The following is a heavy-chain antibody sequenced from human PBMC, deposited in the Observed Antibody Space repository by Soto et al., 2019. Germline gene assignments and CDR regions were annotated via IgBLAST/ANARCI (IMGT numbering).Heavy chain of an antibody. V-gene: IGHV3-48*01. CDR1: GFTFSGYS. Sequence: GGSLRLSCAASGFTFSGYSMNWVRQAPGKGLQWVSYISSSSNIIHYADSVKGRFTISRDNAKNTLYLQMNSLRAEDTAVYYCAKINPLYSGSYYNVDYWGQGTLVTVSS. CDR3: AKINPLYSGSYYNVDY. J-gene: IGHJ4*02. CDR2: ISSSSNII. D-gene: IGHD1-26*01.